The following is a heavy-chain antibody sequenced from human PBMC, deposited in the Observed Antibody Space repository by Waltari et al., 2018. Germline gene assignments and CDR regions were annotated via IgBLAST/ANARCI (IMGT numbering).Heavy chain of an antibody. Sequence: QVQLVESGGGVVQPGRSLRLSCAASGFTFSSYGMHWVRQAPGKGLEWVAVIWYDVSNNYYADSGKGRFTISRDNSKNTLYLQINSLRAEDTAVYYCARGSYGDYGSGAFDIWGQETMVTVSS. CDR3: ARGSYGDYGSGAFDI. CDR1: GFTFSSYG. V-gene: IGHV3-33*01. J-gene: IGHJ3*02. D-gene: IGHD4-17*01. CDR2: IWYDVSNN.